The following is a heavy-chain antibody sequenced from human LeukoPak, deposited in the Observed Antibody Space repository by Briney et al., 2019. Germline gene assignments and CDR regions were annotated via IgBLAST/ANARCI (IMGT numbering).Heavy chain of an antibody. CDR2: IYPGDSDT. J-gene: IGHJ5*02. D-gene: IGHD3-16*01. CDR3: ARHQLRLGDSNWFDP. CDR1: GYSFTTYW. Sequence: GESLKISCKGSGYSFTTYWIGWVRQRPGKGLEWMGIIYPGDSDTRYNPSFQGQVTISVDKSISTAYLQWRSLKASDTAMYYCARHQLRLGDSNWFDPWGQGTLVTVSS. V-gene: IGHV5-51*01.